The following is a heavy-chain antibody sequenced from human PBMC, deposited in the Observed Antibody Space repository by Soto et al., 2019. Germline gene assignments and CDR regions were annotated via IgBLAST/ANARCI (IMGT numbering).Heavy chain of an antibody. CDR2: INSDGSST. V-gene: IGHV3-74*01. Sequence: GGSLRLSCAASGLTFSSYWMHWVRQAPGKGLVWVSRINSDGSSTDYADSVKGRFTTSRDNAKNTLYLQMNSLRGEDTAVYYCARAIGFYGMDVWGQGTTVTVSS. CDR3: ARAIGFYGMDV. D-gene: IGHD3-22*01. CDR1: GLTFSSYW. J-gene: IGHJ6*02.